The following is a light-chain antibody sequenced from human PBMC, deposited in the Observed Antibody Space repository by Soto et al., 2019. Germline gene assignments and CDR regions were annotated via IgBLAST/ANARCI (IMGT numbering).Light chain of an antibody. Sequence: EIVLTQSPATLSLSPGERATLSCRASQSVSSYLAWYQQKPGQAPRLLIYDASNRATGIPARFSGSGSGTDFTLTISSLEPEDFAVYYCQLLRNWPHFRTLGQGTKVDSK. V-gene: IGKV3-11*01. J-gene: IGKJ1*01. CDR1: QSVSSY. CDR3: QLLRNWPHFRT. CDR2: DAS.